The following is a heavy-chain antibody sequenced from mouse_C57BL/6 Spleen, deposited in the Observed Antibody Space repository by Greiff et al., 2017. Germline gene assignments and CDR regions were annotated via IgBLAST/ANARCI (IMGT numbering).Heavy chain of an antibody. Sequence: LVESEGGLVQPGSSMKLSCTASGFTFSDYYMAWVRQVPEKGLEWVANINYDGSSTYYLDSLKSRFIISRDNAKNILYLQMSSLKSEDTATYYCARDGLGRAMDYWCQGTSVTVSS. V-gene: IGHV5-16*01. CDR1: GFTFSDYY. CDR2: INYDGSST. CDR3: ARDGLGRAMDY. D-gene: IGHD4-1*01. J-gene: IGHJ4*01.